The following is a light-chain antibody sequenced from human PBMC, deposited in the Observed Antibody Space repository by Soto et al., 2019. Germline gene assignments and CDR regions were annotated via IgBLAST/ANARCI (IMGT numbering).Light chain of an antibody. CDR2: DAS. CDR3: QKYGSYPWA. J-gene: IGKJ1*01. V-gene: IGKV1-5*01. Sequence: DIRLTQSPSTLSAAVGDRVTITCRASQSIAIWLAWYHQKPGKAPKALIYDASRLESGVPSRFSGSGSGTEFTLTISSLQPDDFANYYCQKYGSYPWAFGQGTRVEV. CDR1: QSIAIW.